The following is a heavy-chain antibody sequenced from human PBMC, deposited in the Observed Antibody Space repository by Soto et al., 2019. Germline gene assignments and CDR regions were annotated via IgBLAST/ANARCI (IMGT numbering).Heavy chain of an antibody. Sequence: QIRLLQSGAEVKKPGASVKVTCKASGYTFRNFGISWVRQAPGQGLEWMGWISAYNANANYAQKFQGRLTMTADTSTSTAYMELRSLRSDDTAVYYCARENSYFDYWGQGNLVTVSS. CDR1: GYTFRNFG. V-gene: IGHV1-18*01. CDR2: ISAYNANA. J-gene: IGHJ4*02. CDR3: ARENSYFDY.